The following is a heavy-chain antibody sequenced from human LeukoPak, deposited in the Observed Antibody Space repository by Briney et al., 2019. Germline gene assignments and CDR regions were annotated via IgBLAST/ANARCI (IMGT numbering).Heavy chain of an antibody. CDR1: GFTFDDYG. CDR3: AREVEGKQAAQDTRIQNWFDP. D-gene: IGHD5-18*01. Sequence: PGGSLRLSCAASGFTFDDYGMSWVRQAPGKGLEWVSGINWNGGSTGYADSVKGRFTISRDNAKNSLYLQMNSLRAEDTALYYCAREVEGKQAAQDTRIQNWFDPWGQGTLVTVSS. CDR2: INWNGGST. J-gene: IGHJ5*02. V-gene: IGHV3-20*04.